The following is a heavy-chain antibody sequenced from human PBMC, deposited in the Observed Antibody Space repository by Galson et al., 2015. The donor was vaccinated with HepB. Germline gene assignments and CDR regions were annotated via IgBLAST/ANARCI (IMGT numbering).Heavy chain of an antibody. Sequence: TLSLTCTVSGGSISGYYLTWSRQTPGKGLEWIFLKYHNGDTTYNPSLRSRVTIPPDTSKNPFSLTMKAITAADTGIYYCARDLGSGRFPWDYHYGMDVWGQGTAVSVSS. D-gene: IGHD1-26*01. V-gene: IGHV4-59*01. CDR2: KYHNGDT. CDR1: GGSISGYY. CDR3: ARDLGSGRFPWDYHYGMDV. J-gene: IGHJ6*02.